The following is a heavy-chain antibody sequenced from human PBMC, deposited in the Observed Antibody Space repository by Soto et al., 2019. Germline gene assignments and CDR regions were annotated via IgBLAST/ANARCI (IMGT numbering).Heavy chain of an antibody. D-gene: IGHD2-21*02. CDR2: FDPEDGET. CDR1: GYTLTELS. CDR3: ATDDFARTKSAYYYMDV. V-gene: IGHV1-24*01. J-gene: IGHJ6*03. Sequence: ASVKVSCKVSGYTLTELSMHWVRQAPGKGLEWMGGFDPEDGETIYAQKFQGRVTMTEDTSTDTAYMELSSLRSEDTAVYYCATDDFARTKSAYYYMDVWGKGTTVTVS.